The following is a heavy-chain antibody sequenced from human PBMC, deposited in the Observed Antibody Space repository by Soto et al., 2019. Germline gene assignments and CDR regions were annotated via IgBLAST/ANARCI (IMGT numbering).Heavy chain of an antibody. D-gene: IGHD1-26*01. CDR3: AKSGPTNYFDY. J-gene: IGHJ4*02. V-gene: IGHV3-23*01. CDR1: GFTFTTST. CDR2: ISAGGRFT. Sequence: GGSLRLSCAAAGFTFTTSTMTWVRQAPGKGLEWVSSISAGGRFTYYADSVRGRFTISRDDSTKMLFLQMNSLRAEDTAVYYCAKSGPTNYFDYWGQGSLVTV.